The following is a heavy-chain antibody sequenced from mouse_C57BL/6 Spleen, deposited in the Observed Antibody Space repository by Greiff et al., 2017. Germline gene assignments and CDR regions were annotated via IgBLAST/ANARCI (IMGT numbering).Heavy chain of an antibody. Sequence: QVQLQQSGAELVRPGSSVKLSCKASGYTFTSYWLDWVKQRPGQGLEWIGNIYPSDSETNYNQKFKDKATLTVAKSSSTAYMQLSSLPSEDAAVYYCARRIYYYYDWGLCDDWGQGTTLTVSS. CDR2: IYPSDSET. D-gene: IGHD2-4*01. CDR3: ARRIYYYYDWGLCDD. J-gene: IGHJ2*01. CDR1: GYTFTSYW. V-gene: IGHV1-61*01.